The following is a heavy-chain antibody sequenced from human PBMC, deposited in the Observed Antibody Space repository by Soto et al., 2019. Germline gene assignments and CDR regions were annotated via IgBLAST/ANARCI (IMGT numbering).Heavy chain of an antibody. D-gene: IGHD3-16*01. CDR2: INPSGGST. J-gene: IGHJ4*02. Sequence: QVQLVQSGAEVKKPGASVKVSCKASGYTFTSYYMHWVRQAPGQGLEWMGIINPSGGSTSYAQKFQGRVNMTRDTSTGTGYMELSSLRSEDPAVYYCARGMGGGSGYWGQGTLVTVSS. V-gene: IGHV1-46*03. CDR3: ARGMGGGSGY. CDR1: GYTFTSYY.